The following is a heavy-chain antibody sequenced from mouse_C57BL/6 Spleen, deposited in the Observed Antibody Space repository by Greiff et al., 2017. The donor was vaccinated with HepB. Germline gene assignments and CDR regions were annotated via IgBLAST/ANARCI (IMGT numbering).Heavy chain of an antibody. D-gene: IGHD1-1*01. CDR3: ARQEDGSSDWFAY. CDR2: ISSGGSYT. V-gene: IGHV5-6*01. J-gene: IGHJ3*01. CDR1: GFTFSSYG. Sequence: EVMLVESGGDLVKPGGSLKLSCAASGFTFSSYGMSWVRQTPDKRLEWVATISSGGSYTYYPDSVKGRFTISRDNAKNTLYLQMSSLKSEDTAMYYCARQEDGSSDWFAYWGQGTLVTVSA.